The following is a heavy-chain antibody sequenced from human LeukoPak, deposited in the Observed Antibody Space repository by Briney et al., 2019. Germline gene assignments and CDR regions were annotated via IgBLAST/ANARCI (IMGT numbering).Heavy chain of an antibody. CDR3: VRDPGWLQVDY. Sequence: ASVKVSWKASGYTFTNYYIQWVRQTPGQGLEWMGWIHPPSGGTNYAERLQGRVTMTRDTSISTAYMELTRLTSDDAGVYYCVRDPGWLQVDYWGQGTLLTVSS. CDR2: IHPPSGGT. J-gene: IGHJ4*02. D-gene: IGHD5-24*01. V-gene: IGHV1-2*02. CDR1: GYTFTNYY.